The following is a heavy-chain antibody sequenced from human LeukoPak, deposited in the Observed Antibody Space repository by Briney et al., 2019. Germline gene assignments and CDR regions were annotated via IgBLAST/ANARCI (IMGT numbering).Heavy chain of an antibody. J-gene: IGHJ4*02. CDR1: GYTFTGYY. D-gene: IGHD6-19*01. Sequence: ASVKASCKASGYTFTGYYMHWVRQAPGQGLEWMGWINPNSGGTNYAQKFQGRVTMTRDTSISTAYMELSRLRSDDTAVYYCARESRAPGIAVAGNDYWGQGTLVTVSS. CDR2: INPNSGGT. CDR3: ARESRAPGIAVAGNDY. V-gene: IGHV1-2*02.